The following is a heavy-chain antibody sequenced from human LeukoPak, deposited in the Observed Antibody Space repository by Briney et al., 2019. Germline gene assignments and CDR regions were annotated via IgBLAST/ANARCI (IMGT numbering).Heavy chain of an antibody. CDR2: IYYSGST. Sequence: SETLSLTCTVSGGSISSYYWSWIRQPPGKGLEGIGYIYYSGSTNYNPSLKSRVTISVDTSKNQFSLKLSSVTAADTAVYYCARGTSIAVAAYYYYYMDVWGKGTTVTISS. CDR1: GGSISSYY. V-gene: IGHV4-59*01. D-gene: IGHD6-19*01. CDR3: ARGTSIAVAAYYYYYMDV. J-gene: IGHJ6*03.